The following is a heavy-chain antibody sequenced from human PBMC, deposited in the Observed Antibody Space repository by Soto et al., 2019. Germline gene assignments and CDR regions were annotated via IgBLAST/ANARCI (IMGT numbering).Heavy chain of an antibody. CDR2: ISSSSSCT. D-gene: IGHD3-9*01. Sequence: QVQLVGSGGGLVKPGGSLRLSCAASGFTFSDYYMSWIRQAPGKGLEWVSYISSSSSCTNYADSVKGRFTISRDNAKNPLYLQMNSLRDEDTAGYYCARDADLLTGSDAFDIWGQGTMVTVSS. J-gene: IGHJ3*02. CDR1: GFTFSDYY. CDR3: ARDADLLTGSDAFDI. V-gene: IGHV3-11*05.